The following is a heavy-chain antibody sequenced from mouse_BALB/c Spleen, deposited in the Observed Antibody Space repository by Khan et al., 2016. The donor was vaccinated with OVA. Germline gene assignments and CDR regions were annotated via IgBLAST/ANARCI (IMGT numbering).Heavy chain of an antibody. J-gene: IGHJ4*01. D-gene: IGHD1-1*02. V-gene: IGHV2-6-1*01. CDR2: IWSDGST. CDR3: DRQPNYHYYIMDY. CDR1: GFSLTNYG. Sequence: QVQLKQSGPGLVAPSQSLSITCTISGFSLTNYGVHWVRQPPGKGLEWLVVIWSDGSTTYNSTLKSRLSISKDNSKSQVFLKMNSLQTDDTAIYXSDRQPNYHYYIMDYWGQGISVTVSS.